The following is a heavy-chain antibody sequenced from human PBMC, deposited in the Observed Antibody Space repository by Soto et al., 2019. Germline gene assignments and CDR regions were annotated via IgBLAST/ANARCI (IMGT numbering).Heavy chain of an antibody. D-gene: IGHD2-21*02. J-gene: IGHJ6*02. Sequence: SETLSLTCTVSGGSIRSGGYYWSWIRQHPGKGLEWIGYIYYSGSTYYNPSLKSRVTISVDTSKNQFSLKLSSVTAADTAVYYCARDGRWAYCGGDCYGGGGMDVWGQGTTVTVSS. CDR2: IYYSGST. CDR3: ARDGRWAYCGGDCYGGGGMDV. CDR1: GGSIRSGGYY. V-gene: IGHV4-31*03.